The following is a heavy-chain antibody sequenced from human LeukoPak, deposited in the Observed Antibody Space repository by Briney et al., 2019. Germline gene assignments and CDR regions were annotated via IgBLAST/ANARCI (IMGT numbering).Heavy chain of an antibody. V-gene: IGHV5-10-1*01. D-gene: IGHD4-17*01. J-gene: IGHJ3*02. Sequence: GESLKISCKGSGYSFTSYWISWVRQMPGKGLEWMGRIDPSDSYTNYSPSFQGHVTISADKSISTAYLQWSSLKASDTAMYYCAGWAVTTFNDAFDIWGQGTMVTVSS. CDR2: IDPSDSYT. CDR3: AGWAVTTFNDAFDI. CDR1: GYSFTSYW.